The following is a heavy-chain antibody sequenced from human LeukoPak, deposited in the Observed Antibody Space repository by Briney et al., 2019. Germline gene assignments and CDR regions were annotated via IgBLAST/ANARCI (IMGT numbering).Heavy chain of an antibody. Sequence: TSETLSLTCTVSGGSISSYYWSWIRQPPGKGLEWIGYIYYSGSTTYNASLKSRVTISVDTSKNQFSLKLSSVTAGDTDVYYCAGTPETYYYDSSGSSGYYYYGMDVWGQETTVTVSS. CDR3: AGTPETYYYDSSGSSGYYYYGMDV. V-gene: IGHV4-59*01. CDR2: IYYSGST. D-gene: IGHD3-22*01. CDR1: GGSISSYY. J-gene: IGHJ6*02.